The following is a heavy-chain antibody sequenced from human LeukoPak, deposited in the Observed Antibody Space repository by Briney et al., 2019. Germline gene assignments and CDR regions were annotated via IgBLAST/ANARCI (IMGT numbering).Heavy chain of an antibody. CDR2: ISGSGGST. J-gene: IGHJ6*03. Sequence: HPGGSLRLSCAASGFTFSSYAMSWVRQAPGKGLEWVSAISGSGGSTYYADSVKGRFTISRDNSKNTLYLQMNSLRAEDTAVYYRAKRNYYDSSGYYYYYMDVWGKGTTVTVSS. CDR3: AKRNYYDSSGYYYYYMDV. CDR1: GFTFSSYA. V-gene: IGHV3-23*01. D-gene: IGHD3-22*01.